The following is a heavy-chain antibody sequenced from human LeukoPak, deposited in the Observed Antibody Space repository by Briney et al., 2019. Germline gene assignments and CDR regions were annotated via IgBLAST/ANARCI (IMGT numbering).Heavy chain of an antibody. CDR2: ISTYNAYT. Sequence: ASVTVSCKASGYTFTNSGISWVRQAPGQGLEWMGWISTYNAYTIYAQKLQGRVTMTTDTSTTTASMELRSLRPDDTAIYYCARQVDTTMALPDYWGQGTLVTVSS. J-gene: IGHJ4*02. CDR3: ARQVDTTMALPDY. CDR1: GYTFTNSG. V-gene: IGHV1-18*01. D-gene: IGHD5-18*01.